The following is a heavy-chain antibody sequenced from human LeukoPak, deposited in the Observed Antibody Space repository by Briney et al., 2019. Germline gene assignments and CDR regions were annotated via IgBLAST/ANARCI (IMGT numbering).Heavy chain of an antibody. Sequence: GGSLRLSCAASGFTFSSYAMTWVRQAPVKGLEWLSVVTDTGGNTYHADSVKGRFTISRDNSKNTVYLEMNSLRVEDTAVYYCAKGTVRSCSGPSCYPLDSWGQGTLSPSPQ. D-gene: IGHD2-15*01. CDR3: AKGTVRSCSGPSCYPLDS. CDR2: VTDTGGNT. J-gene: IGHJ4*02. CDR1: GFTFSSYA. V-gene: IGHV3-23*01.